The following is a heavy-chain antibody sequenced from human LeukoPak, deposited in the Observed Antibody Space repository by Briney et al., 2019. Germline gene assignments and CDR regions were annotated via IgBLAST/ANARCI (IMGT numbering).Heavy chain of an antibody. CDR2: ISSSGSTI. J-gene: IGHJ4*02. V-gene: IGHV3-48*03. CDR3: ARDGIPSSGSYSG. D-gene: IGHD1-26*01. CDR1: GFTFSSYE. Sequence: SGGSLRLSCAASGFTFSSYEMNWVRQAPGKGLEWVSYISSSGSTIYYADSVKGRFTISRDNAKNSLYLQMNSLRAEDTAVYYCARDGIPSSGSYSGWGQGTLVTVSS.